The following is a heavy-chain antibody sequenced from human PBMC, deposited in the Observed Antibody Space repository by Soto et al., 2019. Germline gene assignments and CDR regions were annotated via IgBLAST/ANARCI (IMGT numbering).Heavy chain of an antibody. D-gene: IGHD3-3*01. CDR2: ISYDGSNK. V-gene: IGHV3-30-3*01. CDR1: GFTFSSYA. CDR3: ARDGGSGPPRYYYYGMDV. J-gene: IGHJ6*02. Sequence: QVQLVESGGGVVQPGRSLRLSCAASGFTFSSYAMHWVRQAPGKGLEWVAVISYDGSNKYYADSVKGRFTISRDNSKNTLYLQMNRLRAEDTAVYYCARDGGSGPPRYYYYGMDVWGQGTTVTVSS.